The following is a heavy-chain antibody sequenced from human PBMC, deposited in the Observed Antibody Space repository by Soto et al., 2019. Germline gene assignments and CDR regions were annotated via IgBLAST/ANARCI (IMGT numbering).Heavy chain of an antibody. V-gene: IGHV3-21*01. CDR1: GCNFSSYG. D-gene: IGHD2-15*01. CDR3: AREPSNCSGSSCYSTIVYFDY. Sequence: GGSLRLSRAAAGCNFSSYGRNWVRQAPGKGLERVSSISGSSGYIYYADSLKGRFTISRDNAKNSLYLQMNSLRAEDTAVYYCAREPSNCSGSSCYSTIVYFDYWGQGTLVTVSS. J-gene: IGHJ4*02. CDR2: ISGSSGYI.